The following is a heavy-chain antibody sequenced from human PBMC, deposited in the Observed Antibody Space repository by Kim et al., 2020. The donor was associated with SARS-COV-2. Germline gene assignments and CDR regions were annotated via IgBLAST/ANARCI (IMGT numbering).Heavy chain of an antibody. CDR3: ARGVGAAGDNWFDP. D-gene: IGHD1-26*01. CDR2: ISYDGSNK. V-gene: IGHV3-30-3*01. J-gene: IGHJ5*02. Sequence: GGSLRLSCAASGFTFSSYAMHWVRQAPGKGLEWVAVISYDGSNKYYADSVKGRFTISRDNSKNTLYLQMNSLRAEDTAVYYCARGVGAAGDNWFDPWGQGTLVTVSS. CDR1: GFTFSSYA.